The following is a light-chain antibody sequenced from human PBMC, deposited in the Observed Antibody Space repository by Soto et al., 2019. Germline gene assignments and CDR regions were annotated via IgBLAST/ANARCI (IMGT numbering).Light chain of an antibody. CDR2: AAS. J-gene: IGKJ5*01. Sequence: DIQMTQSPSSLSASVGDRVTITCRASQSISSYLNWYQQKPGKAPKFQIYAASSLQSGVPSRFSGSGSGTDFTVTISSPQPEDFATYYCHQSDCTLITFGQGTRVEIK. CDR3: HQSDCTLIT. V-gene: IGKV1-39*01. CDR1: QSISSY.